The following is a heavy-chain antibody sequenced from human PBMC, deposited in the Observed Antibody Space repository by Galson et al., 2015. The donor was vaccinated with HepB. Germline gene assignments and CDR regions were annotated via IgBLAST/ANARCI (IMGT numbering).Heavy chain of an antibody. CDR3: ARGGVAVPDPYENGLDP. CDR1: GYIFTSYT. Sequence: SVKVSCKASGYIFTSYTIHWVRQAPGQGLEWMGWINADNGHTKYSQKFQGRVNITRDTSASTGYVELSGLISEDTAVYYCARGGVAVPDPYENGLDPWGQGTMVLVSS. V-gene: IGHV1-3*01. D-gene: IGHD6-19*01. J-gene: IGHJ5*02. CDR2: INADNGHT.